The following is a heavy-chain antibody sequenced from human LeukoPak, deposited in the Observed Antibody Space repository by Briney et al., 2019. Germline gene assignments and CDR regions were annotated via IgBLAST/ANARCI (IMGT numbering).Heavy chain of an antibody. V-gene: IGHV3-74*03. CDR1: GFTFSNYM. CDR3: LRDLNWSLDQ. J-gene: IGHJ4*02. Sequence: GGSLRLSCAASGFTFSNYMMHWVRQAPGKGLVWVSRIKSDGITITYADSVKGRFTISRDNAKNTLYLQMNSLRAEDTAVYYCLRDLNWSLDQWGQGTLVTASS. D-gene: IGHD1-20*01. CDR2: IKSDGITI.